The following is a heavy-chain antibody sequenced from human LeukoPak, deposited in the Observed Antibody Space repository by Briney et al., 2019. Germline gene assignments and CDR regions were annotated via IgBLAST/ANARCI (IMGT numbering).Heavy chain of an antibody. V-gene: IGHV3-7*03. Sequence: GGSLRLSCAASGFNFSSQWMSWVRQAPGKGLEWVANVNQGGTQKYYVDSVKGRFTISRDNAENSLYLQMNSLRAEDTAVYYCARVVDHDYGDYYLDYWGQGTLVTVSS. CDR3: ARVVDHDYGDYYLDY. D-gene: IGHD4-17*01. J-gene: IGHJ4*02. CDR2: VNQGGTQK. CDR1: GFNFSSQW.